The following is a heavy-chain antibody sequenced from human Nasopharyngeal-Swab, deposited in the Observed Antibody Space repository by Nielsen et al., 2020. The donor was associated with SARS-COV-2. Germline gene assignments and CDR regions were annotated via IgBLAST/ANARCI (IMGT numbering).Heavy chain of an antibody. D-gene: IGHD2-2*01. CDR2: IYYSGST. V-gene: IGHV4-39*01. Sequence: SETLSLACTVSGGSISSGSYYWGWIRQPPGKGLEWIGSIYYSGSTYYNPSLKSRVTISVDTSKNQFSLKLSSVTAADTAVYYCARASYCSSTSCEVGYYYGMDVWGQGTTVTVSS. CDR3: ARASYCSSTSCEVGYYYGMDV. CDR1: GGSISSGSYY. J-gene: IGHJ6*02.